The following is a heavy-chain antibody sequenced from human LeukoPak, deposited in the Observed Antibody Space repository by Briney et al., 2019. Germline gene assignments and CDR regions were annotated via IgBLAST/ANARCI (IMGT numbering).Heavy chain of an antibody. D-gene: IGHD2-2*01. CDR1: GFILEDYA. CDR3: AKDSIKYCSTTSCSSPLDY. CDR2: ISWNSGNI. Sequence: PGRSLRLSCAASGFILEDYAMHWVRQAPGKGLEWVSSISWNSGNIDYADSVKGRFTISRDNAKNSLYLQMNSLKPEDMALYYCAKDSIKYCSTTSCSSPLDYWGQGSLVIVSS. J-gene: IGHJ4*02. V-gene: IGHV3-9*03.